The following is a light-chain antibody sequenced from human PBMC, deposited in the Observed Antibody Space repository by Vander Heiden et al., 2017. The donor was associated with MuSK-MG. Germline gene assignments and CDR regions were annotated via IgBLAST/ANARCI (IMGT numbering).Light chain of an antibody. CDR1: QSVSSY. J-gene: IGKJ4*01. V-gene: IGKV3-11*01. CDR2: DAS. CDR3: QQRSNLLT. Sequence: EIVLTQSPATLSLSPGERATLSCRASQSVSSYLAWYQQKPGQAPRLLIYDASNRANGIPDRFSGSGYGKDFTLTSSSREHEDFAVYYVQQRSNLLTFGGGTKVEIK.